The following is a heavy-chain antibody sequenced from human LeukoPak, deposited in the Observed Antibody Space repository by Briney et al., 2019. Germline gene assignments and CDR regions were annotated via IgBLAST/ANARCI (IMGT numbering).Heavy chain of an antibody. CDR1: GFTFSSYA. J-gene: IGHJ6*02. V-gene: IGHV3-30-3*01. CDR2: ISYDGSNK. Sequence: GGSLRLSCAASGFTFSSYAMHWVRQAPGKGLEWVAVISYDGSNKYHADSVKGRFTISRDNSKNTLYLQMNSLRAEDTAVYYCARGIAPPTAYYYHGMDVWGQGTTVTVSS. CDR3: ARGIAPPTAYYYHGMDV. D-gene: IGHD6-13*01.